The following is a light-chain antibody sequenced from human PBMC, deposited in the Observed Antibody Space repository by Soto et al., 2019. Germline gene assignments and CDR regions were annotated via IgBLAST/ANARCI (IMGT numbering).Light chain of an antibody. Sequence: EHVLTQSPATLSLSPGERATLSCRASQSVSNYVAWYQQKPGKAPRLLLYDASNRATGIPARFSGSGSGTDFTLPISSLEPEDFAVYYCQQRSNWLFGPGTKVD. CDR3: QQRSNWL. J-gene: IGKJ3*01. V-gene: IGKV3-11*01. CDR2: DAS. CDR1: QSVSNY.